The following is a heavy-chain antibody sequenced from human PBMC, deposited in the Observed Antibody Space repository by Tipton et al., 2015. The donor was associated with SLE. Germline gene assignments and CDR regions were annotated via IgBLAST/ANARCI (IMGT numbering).Heavy chain of an antibody. J-gene: IGHJ4*02. CDR2: MNPNSGNT. V-gene: IGHV1-8*02. CDR3: ARGVRRGSGSYVVDY. CDR1: GYTFISYG. D-gene: IGHD3-10*01. Sequence: PLVQSGAEVKKPGASVKVSCKASGYTFISYGISWVRQAPGQGLEWMGWMNPNSGNTGYAQKFQGRVTMTRNTSISTAYMDLSILRPEDAAVYFCARGVRRGSGSYVVDYWGQGTLVTVSS.